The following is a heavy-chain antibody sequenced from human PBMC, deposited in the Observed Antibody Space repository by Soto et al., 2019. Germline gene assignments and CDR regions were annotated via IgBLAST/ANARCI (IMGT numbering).Heavy chain of an antibody. Sequence: GGALRLSCAASGFTISSSAMNWVRQAPGKGLEWVSMIRDGGGDTYYAESVKGRFTISRDSSKNTLYLQMNSLRAEDTALYYCARDRGANSGYPLFHYWGLGTLVTVSS. CDR2: IRDGGGDT. CDR3: ARDRGANSGYPLFHY. J-gene: IGHJ4*02. CDR1: GFTISSSA. V-gene: IGHV3-23*01. D-gene: IGHD3-22*01.